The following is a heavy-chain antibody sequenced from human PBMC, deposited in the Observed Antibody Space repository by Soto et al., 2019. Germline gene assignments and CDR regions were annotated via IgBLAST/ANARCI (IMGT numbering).Heavy chain of an antibody. J-gene: IGHJ4*02. CDR3: AKSFKSCIVGYSLDY. V-gene: IGHV3-23*01. CDR1: GFTFSSYA. Sequence: GGSLRLSCAASGFTFSSYAMSWVRQAPGKGLEWVSAISGSGGSTYYADSVKGRFTISRDNSKNTLYLQMNSLRAEDTAVYYCAKSFKSCIVGYSLDYWGQGTLVTVSS. D-gene: IGHD5-18*01. CDR2: ISGSGGST.